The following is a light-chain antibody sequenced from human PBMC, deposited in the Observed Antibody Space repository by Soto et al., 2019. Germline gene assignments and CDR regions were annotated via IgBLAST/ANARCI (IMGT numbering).Light chain of an antibody. Sequence: EIVLTQTPISAAVTLGQPASISCRSSQSLVHSDGNTYLSWLHLGPGQPPSLLIYKISERFSVVPDRISGSGAVTDLTLYIRRVEAEERGTEYCIRRSQFPLTVGGGTKVVI. CDR3: IRRSQFPLT. CDR2: KIS. CDR1: QSLVHSDGNTY. J-gene: IGKJ4*01. V-gene: IGKV2-24*01.